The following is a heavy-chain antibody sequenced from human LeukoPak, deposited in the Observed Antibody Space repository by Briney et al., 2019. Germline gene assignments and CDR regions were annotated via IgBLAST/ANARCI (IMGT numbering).Heavy chain of an antibody. V-gene: IGHV4-38-2*01. J-gene: IGHJ3*02. CDR2: IYLSGST. D-gene: IGHD2-15*01. Sequence: SETLSLTCAVSSYSISSGYYWGWTRQPPGKGLEWNGSIYLSGSTYYNPSLKSRVTISVDTSKNQFSLKLSSVTAADTAVYYCARHPGLYDAFDIWGQGTMVTVSS. CDR1: SYSISSGYY. CDR3: ARHPGLYDAFDI.